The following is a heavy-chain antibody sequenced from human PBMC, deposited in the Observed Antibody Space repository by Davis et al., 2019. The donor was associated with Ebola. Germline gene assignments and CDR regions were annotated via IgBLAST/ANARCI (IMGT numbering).Heavy chain of an antibody. CDR2: ISSSSYYI. Sequence: GESLKTPCAASGFTFSTYSMNWVRQAPGKGLEWVSSISSSSYYIYYADSLKGRFTVSRDNAKNSMYLQVHSLRAEDTAVYQCARGSYYDSSGYSHEAFDVWGQGTMVTVSS. J-gene: IGHJ3*01. CDR1: GFTFSTYS. V-gene: IGHV3-21*01. D-gene: IGHD3-22*01. CDR3: ARGSYYDSSGYSHEAFDV.